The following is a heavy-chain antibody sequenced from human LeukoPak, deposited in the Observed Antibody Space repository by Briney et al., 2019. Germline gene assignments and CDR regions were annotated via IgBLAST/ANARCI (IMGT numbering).Heavy chain of an antibody. V-gene: IGHV4-34*01. CDR2: ITQSGNT. CDR1: GGSFSNFY. Sequence: SETLSLTCALYGGSFSNFYWNWLRQSPGKGLEWIGEITQSGNTNYNPYLKSRVTISVDTSKNHFSLKLTSVTAADTAVYYCARHDEYSSNHVGLDYWGQGTLVTVSS. D-gene: IGHD6-13*01. CDR3: ARHDEYSSNHVGLDY. J-gene: IGHJ4*02.